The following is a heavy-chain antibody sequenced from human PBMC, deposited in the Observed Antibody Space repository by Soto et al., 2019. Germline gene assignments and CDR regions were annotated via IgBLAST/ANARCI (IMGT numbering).Heavy chain of an antibody. V-gene: IGHV3-30*03. Sequence: QEQLVQSGGGVVQPGRSLRLSCAASGFIFSSYGMHWVRQAPGKGLEWVAVISYDGSNEYYADSVQGRFSISRENSTPTLYLQRNSLRTGDTAVYFCATRLRVGSIVVGPSSWPGDYWGEGDLVTVSS. CDR2: ISYDGSNE. J-gene: IGHJ4*02. D-gene: IGHD2-2*01. CDR1: GFIFSSYG. CDR3: ATRLRVGSIVVGPSSWPGDY.